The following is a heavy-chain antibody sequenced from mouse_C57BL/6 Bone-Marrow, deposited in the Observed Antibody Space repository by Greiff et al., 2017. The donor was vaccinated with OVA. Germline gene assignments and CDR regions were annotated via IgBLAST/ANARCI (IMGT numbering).Heavy chain of an antibody. J-gene: IGHJ4*01. CDR2: IYPGSGST. Sequence: QVQLQQSGAELVKPGASVKMSCKASGYTSTSYWITWVKQRPGQGLEWIGDIYPGSGSTNYNEKFKSKATLTVDTSSSTAYMQLSSLTSEDSAVYYCARWGGNYAMDYWGQGTSVTVSS. CDR3: ARWGGNYAMDY. V-gene: IGHV1-55*01. CDR1: GYTSTSYW.